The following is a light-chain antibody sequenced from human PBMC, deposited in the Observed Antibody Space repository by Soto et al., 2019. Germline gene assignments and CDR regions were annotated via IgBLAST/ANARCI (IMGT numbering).Light chain of an antibody. CDR3: CSYAGSSTFPYV. Sequence: QSALTQPASVSGSPGQSITISCTGTSSDVGSYNLVSWYQQHPGKAPKLMIYEVSKRPSGVSNRFSGSKSGNTAPLTISGLQAEDEADYYCCSYAGSSTFPYVFGTGTKVTVL. J-gene: IGLJ1*01. CDR1: SSDVGSYNL. V-gene: IGLV2-23*02. CDR2: EVS.